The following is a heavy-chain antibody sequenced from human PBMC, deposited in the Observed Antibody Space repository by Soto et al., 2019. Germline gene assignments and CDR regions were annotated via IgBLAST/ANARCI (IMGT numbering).Heavy chain of an antibody. D-gene: IGHD3-16*01. CDR3: AREGGSYVWGGYYYGMDV. J-gene: IGHJ6*02. CDR2: IIPIFGTA. Sequence: QVQLVQSGAEVKKPGSSVKVSCKASGGTFSSYAISWVRQAPGQGLEWMGGIIPIFGTANYAQKFQGRVTITADKSTSTAYRELSSLRAEDTAVYYCAREGGSYVWGGYYYGMDVCGQGTTVTVSS. V-gene: IGHV1-69*06. CDR1: GGTFSSYA.